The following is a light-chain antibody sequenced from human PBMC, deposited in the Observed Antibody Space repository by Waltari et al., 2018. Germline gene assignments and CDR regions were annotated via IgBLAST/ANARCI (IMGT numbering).Light chain of an antibody. Sequence: DILMTQSPSSLSASVGDRATIPCQASQDISNYLSWYQQKPGKAPKLLIYDASTLETGVPSRFSGGVSGSDFTFTITSLQPEDLATYYCQQHDSLPLTFGGGTKL. CDR3: QQHDSLPLT. CDR1: QDISNY. V-gene: IGKV1-33*01. J-gene: IGKJ4*01. CDR2: DAS.